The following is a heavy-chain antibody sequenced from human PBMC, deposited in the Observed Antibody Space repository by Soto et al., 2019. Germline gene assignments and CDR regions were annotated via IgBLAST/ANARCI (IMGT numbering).Heavy chain of an antibody. Sequence: PSETLSLTCTVSGGSLSSYYWSWIRRPPGMGLEWIASISYSGTTNYNSSIKSRVTISIDTSKNQFSLKFNSVTAADTAVYYCAREGYNFGPFDYGGQGALVTVS. CDR2: ISYSGTT. CDR1: GGSLSSYY. V-gene: IGHV4-59*01. J-gene: IGHJ4*02. CDR3: AREGYNFGPFDY. D-gene: IGHD5-18*01.